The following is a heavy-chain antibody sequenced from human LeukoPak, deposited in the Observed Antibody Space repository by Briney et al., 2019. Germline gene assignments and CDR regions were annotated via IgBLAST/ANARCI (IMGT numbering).Heavy chain of an antibody. CDR3: ARDRWSGYRPTPLFDY. J-gene: IGHJ4*02. CDR2: ISSSSSYI. Sequence: GGSLRLSCAASGFTFSSYSMNWVRQAPGKGLEWVSSISSSSSYIYYADSVKGRFTISRDNAKNSLYLQMNSLRAEDTAVYYCARDRWSGYRPTPLFDYWGQGTLVTVSS. V-gene: IGHV3-21*01. CDR1: GFTFSSYS. D-gene: IGHD5-12*01.